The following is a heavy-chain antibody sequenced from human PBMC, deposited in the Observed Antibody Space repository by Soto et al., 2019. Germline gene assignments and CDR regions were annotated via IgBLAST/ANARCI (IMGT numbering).Heavy chain of an antibody. CDR2: IDNTGSTM. CDR3: ANSILISRGYFDL. V-gene: IGHV3-48*01. CDR1: GFIFSRYT. D-gene: IGHD3-16*01. J-gene: IGHJ2*01. Sequence: GGSLRLSCAASGFIFSRYTMNWVRQAPGKGLEWISHIDNTGSTMYYADSVKGRFTISRDNAKNSLYLQMNSLRAEDTAVYFCANSILISRGYFDLWGRGTLVTVSS.